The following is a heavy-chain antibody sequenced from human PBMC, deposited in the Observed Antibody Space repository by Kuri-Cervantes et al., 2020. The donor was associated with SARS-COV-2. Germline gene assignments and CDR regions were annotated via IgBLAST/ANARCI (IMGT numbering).Heavy chain of an antibody. Sequence: GESLKISCAASGFTFSGSAMHWVRQASGKGLEWVGRIRSKANSYATAYAASVKGRFTISRDNAKNTLYLQMNSLRAEDTAVYYCARDRTILDYFDYWGQGTLVTVSS. CDR3: ARDRTILDYFDY. CDR2: IRSKANSYAT. D-gene: IGHD3-9*01. V-gene: IGHV3-73*01. CDR1: GFTFSGSA. J-gene: IGHJ4*02.